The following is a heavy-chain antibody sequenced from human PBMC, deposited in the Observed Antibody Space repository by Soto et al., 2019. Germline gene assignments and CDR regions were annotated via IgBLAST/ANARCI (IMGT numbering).Heavy chain of an antibody. Sequence: EVQLVESGGGLVQPGGSLRLSCAASGFTFSSYSMNWVRQAPGKGLEWVSYISSSSSTIYYADSVKGRFTISRDNAKNSLYLQMNSLRDEDTAVYYCVKMTTTIPSWFDPWGQGTLVTVSS. CDR1: GFTFSSYS. CDR2: ISSSSSTI. D-gene: IGHD4-4*01. CDR3: VKMTTTIPSWFDP. J-gene: IGHJ5*02. V-gene: IGHV3-48*02.